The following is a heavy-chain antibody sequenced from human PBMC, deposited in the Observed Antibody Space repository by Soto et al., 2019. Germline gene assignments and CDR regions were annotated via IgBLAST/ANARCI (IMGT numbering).Heavy chain of an antibody. CDR3: AKDVGRVVIAAFDI. CDR1: GFTFSSYG. CDR2: ISYDGSNK. Sequence: GSLRLSCAASGFTFSSYGMHWVRQAPGKGLEWVAVISYDGSNKYYADSVKGRFTISRDNSKNTLYLQMNSLRAEDTAVYYRAKDVGRVVIAAFDIWGQGTMVTVSS. V-gene: IGHV3-30*18. J-gene: IGHJ3*02. D-gene: IGHD2-21*01.